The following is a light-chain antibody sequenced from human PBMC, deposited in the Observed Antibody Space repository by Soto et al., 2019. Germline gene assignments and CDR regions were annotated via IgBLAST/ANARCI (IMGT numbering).Light chain of an antibody. J-gene: IGKJ5*01. CDR3: QQCDNWPLIT. V-gene: IGKV3-15*01. CDR1: QSVGSN. CDR2: GAS. Sequence: EIVMTQSPATLSVSPGESATLSCRASQSVGSNSAWYQHKPGQAPRLLIYGASIRATGIPARFSGSGSGTAFTLTISSLQSEDFALYYCQQCDNWPLITFGQGTRLEIK.